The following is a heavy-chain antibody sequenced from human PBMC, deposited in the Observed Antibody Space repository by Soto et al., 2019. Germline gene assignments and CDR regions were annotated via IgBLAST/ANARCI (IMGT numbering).Heavy chain of an antibody. Sequence: SETLSLTCTVSGGSVSSGSYYWSWIRQPPGKGLEWIGYIYYSGSTNYNPSLKSRVTISVDTSKNQFSLKLSSVTAADTTVYYCARVGILEWTYYFDYWGQGTLVTVSS. CDR1: GGSVSSGSYY. CDR2: IYYSGST. V-gene: IGHV4-61*01. D-gene: IGHD3-3*01. CDR3: ARVGILEWTYYFDY. J-gene: IGHJ4*02.